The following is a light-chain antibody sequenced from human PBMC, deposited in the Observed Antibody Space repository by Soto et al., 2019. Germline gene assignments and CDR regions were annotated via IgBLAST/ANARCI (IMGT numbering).Light chain of an antibody. Sequence: QPVLTQPPSASASLGASVKLTCTLSSGHNSYAIAWHQQQPEKGPRYLMKLNSDGSHSKGDGIPDRFSGSSPGAERYLTISSLQSEDEADYYCQTWSTDIRVFGGGTQLTVL. CDR3: QTWSTDIRV. CDR1: SGHNSYA. J-gene: IGLJ3*02. CDR2: LNSDGSH. V-gene: IGLV4-69*01.